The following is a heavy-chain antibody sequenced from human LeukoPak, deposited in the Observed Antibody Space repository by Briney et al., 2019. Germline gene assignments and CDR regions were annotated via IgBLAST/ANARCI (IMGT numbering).Heavy chain of an antibody. CDR2: IYTSGST. CDR1: GGSISSGSYY. CDR3: ARLQYSTAWYWFDP. J-gene: IGHJ5*02. D-gene: IGHD4-11*01. Sequence: PSQTLSLTCTVSGGSISSGSYYWSWIRQPAGKGLEWIGRIYTSGSTNYNPSLKSRVTISVDTSKNQFSLKLSSVTAADTAVYYCARLQYSTAWYWFDPWGQGTLVTVSS. V-gene: IGHV4-61*02.